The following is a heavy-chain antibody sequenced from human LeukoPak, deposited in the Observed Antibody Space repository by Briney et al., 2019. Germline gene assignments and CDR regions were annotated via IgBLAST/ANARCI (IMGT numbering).Heavy chain of an antibody. J-gene: IGHJ4*02. D-gene: IGHD6-19*01. Sequence: PSEALSLTCTVSGGSVSSYSWSWIRQPPGKGLEWMGYMFYSGSTNYNPSLKSRVAISVDTSKNQFSLKLTSVTAADTAVYYCAKEASSTSGWYVDYWGQGTLVTVSS. CDR1: GGSVSSYS. V-gene: IGHV4-59*02. CDR2: MFYSGST. CDR3: AKEASSTSGWYVDY.